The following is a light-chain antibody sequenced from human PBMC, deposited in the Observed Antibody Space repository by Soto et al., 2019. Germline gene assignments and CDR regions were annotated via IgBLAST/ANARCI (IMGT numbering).Light chain of an antibody. Sequence: QTVVIQPPSASGTPGQRVTISCSGSGSNIGSNFVNWYQQVPGTAPKLLVYGDHLRLSGVPDRFSASKSGTSASLAISGLQSEDEAQYYCATWDDSQNGYWVFGGGTKLTVL. CDR3: ATWDDSQNGYWV. CDR2: GDH. CDR1: GSNIGSNF. J-gene: IGLJ3*02. V-gene: IGLV1-44*01.